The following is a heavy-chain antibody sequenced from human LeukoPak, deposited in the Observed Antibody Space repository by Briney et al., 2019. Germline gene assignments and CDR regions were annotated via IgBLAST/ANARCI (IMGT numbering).Heavy chain of an antibody. CDR1: GFTFSDYS. Sequence: PGGSLRLSCAASGFTFSDYSMNWVRQAPGKGLEWVSYISGSGTTIYYADSVKGRFTISRDNSKNTLYLQMNSLRAEDMAVYYCAKEWGTPYYFDYWGQGTLVTVSS. J-gene: IGHJ4*02. CDR3: AKEWGTPYYFDY. V-gene: IGHV3-48*01. D-gene: IGHD3-16*01. CDR2: ISGSGTTI.